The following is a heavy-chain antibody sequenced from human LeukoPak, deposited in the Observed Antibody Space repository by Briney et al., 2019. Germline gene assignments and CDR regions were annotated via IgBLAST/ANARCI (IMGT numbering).Heavy chain of an antibody. Sequence: ASVKVSCKASGYTFTGYYMHWVRQAPGQGLEWMGWINPNSGGTNYAQKFQGWVTMTRDTSISTAYMELSRLRSDDTAVYYCARRPHSSGWTGVDYWGQGTLVTVSS. D-gene: IGHD6-19*01. CDR3: ARRPHSSGWTGVDY. V-gene: IGHV1-2*04. J-gene: IGHJ4*02. CDR2: INPNSGGT. CDR1: GYTFTGYY.